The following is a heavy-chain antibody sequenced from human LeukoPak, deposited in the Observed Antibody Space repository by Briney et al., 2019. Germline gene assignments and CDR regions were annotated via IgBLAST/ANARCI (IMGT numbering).Heavy chain of an antibody. Sequence: GGSLRLSCAASGFTFSSYAMSWVRQAPGKGLEWVSVIYSGGSTYYADSVKGRFTISRDNSKNTLYLQMNSLRAEDTAVYYCAKAYIVGATSRRDAFDIWGQGTMVTVSS. V-gene: IGHV3-23*03. CDR3: AKAYIVGATSRRDAFDI. CDR1: GFTFSSYA. J-gene: IGHJ3*02. CDR2: IYSGGST. D-gene: IGHD1-26*01.